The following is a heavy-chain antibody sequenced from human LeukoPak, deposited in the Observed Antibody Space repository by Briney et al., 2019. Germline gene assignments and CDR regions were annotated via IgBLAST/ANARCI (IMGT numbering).Heavy chain of an antibody. Sequence: PSETLSLTCTVSGGSIGSYYWSWIRQPPGKGLEWIGYIYYSGSTNYNPSLKSRVTISVDTSKNQFSLKLSSVTAADTAVYYCARENDFWSGYSRGWFDPWGQGTLVTVSS. V-gene: IGHV4-59*01. J-gene: IGHJ5*02. CDR3: ARENDFWSGYSRGWFDP. CDR1: GGSIGSYY. CDR2: IYYSGST. D-gene: IGHD3-3*01.